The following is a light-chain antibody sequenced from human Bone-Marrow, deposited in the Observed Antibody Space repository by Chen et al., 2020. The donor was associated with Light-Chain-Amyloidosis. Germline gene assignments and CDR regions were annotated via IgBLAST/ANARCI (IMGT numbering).Light chain of an antibody. Sequence: QSALTQPASVSESPGQSITIPCTGTSTDVGGYNYVPWYQQHPGKSPKLMIYDVSIRPSGVSNRFSGSKSGNTASLTISGLQAEDGADYYCSSYTSSSTLVFGGGTKLTVL. J-gene: IGLJ3*02. CDR3: SSYTSSSTLV. CDR2: DVS. V-gene: IGLV2-14*01. CDR1: STDVGGYNY.